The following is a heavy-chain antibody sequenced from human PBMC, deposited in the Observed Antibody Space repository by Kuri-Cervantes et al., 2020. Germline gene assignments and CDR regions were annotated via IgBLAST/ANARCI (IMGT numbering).Heavy chain of an antibody. CDR1: GFTFSSYW. V-gene: IGHV3-7*05. CDR2: IKQDGSEK. CDR3: AKDGEYNYYDSSGRNWFDP. Sequence: GGSLSLSCAASGFTFSSYWMSWVRQAPGKGLEWVANIKQDGSEKYYVDSVKGRFTISRDNAKNSLYLQMNSLRAEDTAVYYCAKDGEYNYYDSSGRNWFDPWGQGTLVTVSS. J-gene: IGHJ5*02. D-gene: IGHD3-22*01.